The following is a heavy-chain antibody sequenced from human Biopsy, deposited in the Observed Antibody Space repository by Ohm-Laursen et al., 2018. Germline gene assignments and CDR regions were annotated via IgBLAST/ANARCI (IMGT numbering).Heavy chain of an antibody. Sequence: TLSLTCTVSSGSFNDYYWTWIRQPPGKGLEWIGEINHSGSTDYNPSLQSRVTISVDTSKNHFSLRLRSVTPADTAIYYCARDRGYYSDRTVPGYFDLWGRGTLVTVSS. CDR1: SGSFNDYY. CDR3: ARDRGYYSDRTVPGYFDL. CDR2: INHSGST. D-gene: IGHD3-22*01. J-gene: IGHJ2*01. V-gene: IGHV4-34*01.